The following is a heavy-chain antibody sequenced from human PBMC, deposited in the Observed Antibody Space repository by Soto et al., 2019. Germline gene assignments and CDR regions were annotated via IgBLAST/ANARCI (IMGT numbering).Heavy chain of an antibody. CDR1: GGSLSSSNW. V-gene: IGHV4-4*02. CDR2: IFYSGST. J-gene: IGHJ4*01. CDR3: VHHGGDPSYHDF. Sequence: QVQLQESGPGLVNPSGTLSLTCAVSGGSLSSSNWWSWVRQPPGKALEWLGEIFYSGSTKYNPSLNSRVTISADQSKYHLSPRLSSVTAADTAVYYCVHHGGDPSYHDFWGQGILVTVSS. D-gene: IGHD4-17*01.